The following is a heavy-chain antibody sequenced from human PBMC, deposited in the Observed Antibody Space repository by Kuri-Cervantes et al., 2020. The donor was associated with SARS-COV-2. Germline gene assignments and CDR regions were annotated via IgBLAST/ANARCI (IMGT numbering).Heavy chain of an antibody. CDR2: INPNSGGT. CDR3: ARDRHPRRRYCSSNSCYGDYYYYGMDV. V-gene: IGHV1-2*04. CDR1: GYTFTGYY. D-gene: IGHD2-2*01. Sequence: ASGKVSCKASGYTFTGYYMHWVRQAPGQGLEWMGWINPNSGGTNYEQKFQGWVTMTRDTSISTAYMELSRLRSDDTAVYYCARDRHPRRRYCSSNSCYGDYYYYGMDVWGQGTTVTVSS. J-gene: IGHJ6*02.